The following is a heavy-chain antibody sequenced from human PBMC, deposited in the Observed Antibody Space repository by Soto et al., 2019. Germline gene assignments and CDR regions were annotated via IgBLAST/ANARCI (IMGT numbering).Heavy chain of an antibody. D-gene: IGHD1-1*01. CDR1: GFTFDDYA. Sequence: GGSLRLSCAASGFTFDDYAMYWVRLVPGKGLEWVSGISSGGSSIDYADSVRGRFTISRDNAKNSLYLQMNSLRPEDTAFYYCEKGWGYGMNWSYFDYWGQGELVNVSS. V-gene: IGHV3-9*01. J-gene: IGHJ4*02. CDR3: EKGWGYGMNWSYFDY. CDR2: ISSGGSSI.